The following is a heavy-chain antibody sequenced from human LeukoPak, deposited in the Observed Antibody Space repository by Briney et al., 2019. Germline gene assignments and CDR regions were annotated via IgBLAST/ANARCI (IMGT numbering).Heavy chain of an antibody. CDR3: ARGGYSYATDAFDI. D-gene: IGHD5-18*01. J-gene: IGHJ3*02. Sequence: PSETLSLTCTVSGGSISSYYWSWIRQPPGKGLEWIGYIYYSGGTNYNPSLKSRVTISVDTSKNQFSLKLSSVTAADTAVYYCARGGYSYATDAFDIWGQGTMVTVSS. CDR1: GGSISSYY. CDR2: IYYSGGT. V-gene: IGHV4-59*01.